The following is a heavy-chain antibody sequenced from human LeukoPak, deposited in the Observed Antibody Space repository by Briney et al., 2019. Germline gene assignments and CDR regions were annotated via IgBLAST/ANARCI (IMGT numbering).Heavy chain of an antibody. CDR2: IYHSGST. Sequence: SETLSLTCTVSGYSISSGYYWGWIRQPPGKGLEWIGSIYHSGSTYYNPSLKSRVTISVDTSKNQFSLKLSSVTAADTAVYYCARVGLGELSNWGQGTLVTVSS. J-gene: IGHJ4*02. D-gene: IGHD3-16*02. V-gene: IGHV4-38-2*02. CDR3: ARVGLGELSN. CDR1: GYSISSGYY.